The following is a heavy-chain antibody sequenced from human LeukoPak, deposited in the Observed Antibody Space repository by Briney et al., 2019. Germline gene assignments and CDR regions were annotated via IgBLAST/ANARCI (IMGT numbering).Heavy chain of an antibody. V-gene: IGHV3-30-3*01. CDR3: ARALRIRDSSGAYPSDY. CDR2: ISYDGSNK. CDR1: GFTFSSYA. J-gene: IGHJ4*02. D-gene: IGHD3-22*01. Sequence: PGGSLRLSCAASGFTFSSYAMHWVRQAPGKGLEWVAVISYDGSNKYYADSVKGRFTISRDNSKNTLYLQMNSLRAEDTAVYYCARALRIRDSSGAYPSDYWGQGTLVTVSS.